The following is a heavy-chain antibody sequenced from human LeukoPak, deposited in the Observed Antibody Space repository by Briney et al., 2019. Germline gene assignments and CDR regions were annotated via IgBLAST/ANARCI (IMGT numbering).Heavy chain of an antibody. Sequence: PGGSLRLSCAASGFTFTSYWMSWVRQAPGKGLEWVANIKQDGSEIYYGDSVKGRFTISRDNAKTSVYLQMNNLRAEDTAVYYCAREHVGPTIGVQWANWFDPWGQGTLVTVSS. CDR3: AREHVGPTIGVQWANWFDP. CDR1: GFTFTSYW. D-gene: IGHD1-26*01. V-gene: IGHV3-7*01. CDR2: IKQDGSEI. J-gene: IGHJ5*02.